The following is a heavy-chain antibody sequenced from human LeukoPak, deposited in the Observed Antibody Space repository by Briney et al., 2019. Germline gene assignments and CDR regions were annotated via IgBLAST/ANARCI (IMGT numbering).Heavy chain of an antibody. Sequence: GGSLRLSCAASGFTFSTYGMHWVRQVPGKGPEWVSFIRYDGSNKYYADSVKGRFTISRDNAKNSLYLQTDSLRAEDTAVYYCAELGITMIGGVWGKGITVTISP. CDR1: GFTFSTYG. V-gene: IGHV3-30*02. CDR2: IRYDGSNK. J-gene: IGHJ6*04. D-gene: IGHD3-10*02. CDR3: AELGITMIGGV.